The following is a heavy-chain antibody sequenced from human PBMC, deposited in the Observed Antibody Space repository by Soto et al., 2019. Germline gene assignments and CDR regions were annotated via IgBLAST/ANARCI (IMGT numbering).Heavy chain of an antibody. D-gene: IGHD3-16*01. Sequence: QVQLVESGGGVVQPGRSLRLSCVGSGFIFSNNGMHWVRQTPGKGLEWVAFMSYDGSYTFYADAVKGRFTISRDNSKNPLFLHMSNLRAEDTVMYYCTIVGGADSALDHWGQGTLVTVSS. V-gene: IGHV3-30*03. CDR1: GFIFSNNG. CDR2: MSYDGSYT. J-gene: IGHJ4*02. CDR3: TIVGGADSALDH.